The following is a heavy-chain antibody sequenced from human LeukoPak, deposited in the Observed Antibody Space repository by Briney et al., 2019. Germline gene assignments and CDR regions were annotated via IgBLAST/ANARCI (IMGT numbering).Heavy chain of an antibody. Sequence: SETLSLTCTVSGGSISSYYWSWIRQPPGKGLEWIGYIYYSGSTNYNPSLKSRVTISVDTSKNQFSLKLSSVTAADTAVYYCARVNPMYPGAHMIYFDYGGQGTLVTVSS. J-gene: IGHJ4*02. CDR1: GGSISSYY. V-gene: IGHV4-59*01. D-gene: IGHD3-16*01. CDR2: IYYSGST. CDR3: ARVNPMYPGAHMIYFDY.